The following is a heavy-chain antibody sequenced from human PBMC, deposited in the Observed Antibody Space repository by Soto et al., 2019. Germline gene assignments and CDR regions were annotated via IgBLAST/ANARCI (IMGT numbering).Heavy chain of an antibody. CDR1: GFSVNSNY. CDR3: ARENEGVISDH. D-gene: IGHD6-13*01. CDR2: IYSGGDT. V-gene: IGHV3-53*02. J-gene: IGHJ4*02. Sequence: EVQLVETGGGLIQPGGSLRLSCAACGFSVNSNYMSWVRQAPGKGLEWVSVIYSGGDTYYADSVKGRFTISRDKSKNTLYLQMNSLRVEDTAVYYCARENEGVISDHWGQGTLVTVSS.